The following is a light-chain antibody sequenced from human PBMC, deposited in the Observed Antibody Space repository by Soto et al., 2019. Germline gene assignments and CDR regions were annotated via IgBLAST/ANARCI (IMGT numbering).Light chain of an antibody. J-gene: IGKJ4*01. CDR2: AAS. Sequence: DIQMTQSPSFVSSSVGDRVTITCRASQGISSWLAWDQQKPGKAPKLLIYAASSLQCGVPSRFGGSGSGTDFSLIISSLQPEDSATYYCQQANSVPRTFGGGTKVEIK. CDR1: QGISSW. CDR3: QQANSVPRT. V-gene: IGKV1-12*01.